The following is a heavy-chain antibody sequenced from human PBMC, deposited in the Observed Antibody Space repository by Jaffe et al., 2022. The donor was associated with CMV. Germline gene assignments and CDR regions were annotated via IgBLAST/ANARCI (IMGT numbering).Heavy chain of an antibody. CDR2: INAVGVI. V-gene: IGHV3-48*03. Sequence: EVQLVESGGGLAQPGGSLRLSCAASGFDFNNFEMTWVRQAPGKGLEWLSYINAVGVIYYADSVKGRFTVSRDNAKRSLYLQMSSLRAEDTAVYYCVRDRVRGAYCSDETCYAPSWGRGTLVTVSS. CDR3: VRDRVRGAYCSDETCYAPS. D-gene: IGHD2-15*01. J-gene: IGHJ4*02. CDR1: GFDFNNFE.